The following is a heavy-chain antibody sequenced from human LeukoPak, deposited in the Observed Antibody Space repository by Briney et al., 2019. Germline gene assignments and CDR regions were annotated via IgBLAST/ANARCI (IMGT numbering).Heavy chain of an antibody. CDR1: GGSFSGYY. CDR3: ARTHLVAEYYYYYMDV. V-gene: IGHV4-34*01. D-gene: IGHD5-12*01. Sequence: PSETLPLTCAVYGGSFSGYYWSWIRQPPGKGLEWIGEINHSGSTNYNPSLKSRVTISVDTSKNQFSLKLSSVTAADTAVYYCARTHLVAEYYYYYMDVWGKGTTVTISS. J-gene: IGHJ6*03. CDR2: INHSGST.